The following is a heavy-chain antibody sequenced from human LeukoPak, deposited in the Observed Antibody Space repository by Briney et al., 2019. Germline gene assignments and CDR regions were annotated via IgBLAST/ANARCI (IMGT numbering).Heavy chain of an antibody. CDR1: GFTFSDHA. Sequence: GGSLRLSCATSGFTFSDHALHWVRQAPGRGLQYVSAISRNGTRTFYADSVKDRFIISRDKSTKTLYLQMASLRLEDMGVYYCVRDSFYTGYDRGFGYWGRGTLVTVSS. CDR2: ISRNGTRT. CDR3: VRDSFYTGYDRGFGY. D-gene: IGHD5-12*01. V-gene: IGHV3-64*02. J-gene: IGHJ4*02.